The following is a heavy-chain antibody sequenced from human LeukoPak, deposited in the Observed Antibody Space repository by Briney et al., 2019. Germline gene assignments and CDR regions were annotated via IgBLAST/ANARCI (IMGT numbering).Heavy chain of an antibody. D-gene: IGHD1-1*01. Sequence: GGSLRLSCATSRFTFRSYWMSWVRQAPGKGLEWVANIKQDGSEKYYVDSVKGRFTISRDNAENSVYLEMNSLRAEDTAVYHCARTTGALPFDLWGQGTLVTVSP. J-gene: IGHJ5*02. CDR2: IKQDGSEK. V-gene: IGHV3-7*01. CDR3: ARTTGALPFDL. CDR1: RFTFRSYW.